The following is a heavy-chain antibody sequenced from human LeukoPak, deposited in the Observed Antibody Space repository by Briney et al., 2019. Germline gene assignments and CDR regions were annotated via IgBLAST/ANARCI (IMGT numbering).Heavy chain of an antibody. Sequence: SETLSLTCTVSGGSISSSSYYWGWIRQPPGKGLEWIGSIYYSGSTYYNPSLKSRVTISVDTSKNQFSLKLSSVTAADTAVYYCARSIESGYPQGYWGQGTLVTVSS. V-gene: IGHV4-39*07. CDR1: GGSISSSSYY. J-gene: IGHJ4*02. CDR3: ARSIESGYPQGY. CDR2: IYYSGST. D-gene: IGHD5-12*01.